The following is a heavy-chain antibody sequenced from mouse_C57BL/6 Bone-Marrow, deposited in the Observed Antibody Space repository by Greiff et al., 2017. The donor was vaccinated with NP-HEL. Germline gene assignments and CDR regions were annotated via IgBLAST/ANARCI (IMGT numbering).Heavy chain of an antibody. J-gene: IGHJ4*01. D-gene: IGHD2-2*01. V-gene: IGHV1-85*01. CDR1: GYTFTSYD. CDR3: ARELLWLRGDY. Sequence: VKLMESGPELVKPGASVKLSCKASGYTFTSYDINWVKQRPGQGLEWIGWIYPRAGSTKYNEKFKGKATLTVDTSSSTAYMELHSLTSEDSAVYFCARELLWLRGDYWGQGTSVTVSS. CDR2: IYPRAGST.